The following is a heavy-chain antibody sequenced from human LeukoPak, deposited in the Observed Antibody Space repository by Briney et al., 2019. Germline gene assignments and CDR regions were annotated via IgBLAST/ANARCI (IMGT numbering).Heavy chain of an antibody. Sequence: GGSLRLSCAASGFTFSSYGMHWVRQAPGKGLEWMAVIWYDGSNKYYADSVKGRFIISRDNSKNTLYLQMSSLRAEDTAVYYCAKDLGEGAYSYGWDAFDIWGQGTMVTVSS. CDR2: IWYDGSNK. CDR3: AKDLGEGAYSYGWDAFDI. CDR1: GFTFSSYG. J-gene: IGHJ3*02. D-gene: IGHD5-18*01. V-gene: IGHV3-33*06.